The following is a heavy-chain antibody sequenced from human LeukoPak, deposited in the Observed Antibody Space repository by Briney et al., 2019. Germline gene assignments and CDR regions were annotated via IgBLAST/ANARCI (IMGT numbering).Heavy chain of an antibody. CDR3: ARDGLRRDGYNIIDY. CDR1: GFTFSSYW. V-gene: IGHV3-7*01. J-gene: IGHJ4*02. D-gene: IGHD5-24*01. Sequence: GGSLRLSCAASGFTFSSYWMSWVRQAPGKGLEWVANIKQDGSEKYYVDSVKGRFTISRGNAKNSLYLQMNSLRAEDTAVYYCARDGLRRDGYNIIDYWGQGTLVTVSS. CDR2: IKQDGSEK.